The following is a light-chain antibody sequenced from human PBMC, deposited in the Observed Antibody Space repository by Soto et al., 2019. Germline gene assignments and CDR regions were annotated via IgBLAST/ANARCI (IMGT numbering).Light chain of an antibody. V-gene: IGKV1-5*01. CDR2: DAS. CDR3: QQYNSYPWT. J-gene: IGKJ1*01. Sequence: DIQMTQSPSTLSASVGDRVTITCRASQSISSWLAWYQQKPGKAPKLLIYDASRLESGVPSRFSGSGSGTEFTLTITSLQPDDFATYYCQQYNSYPWTCGQGTQVEIK. CDR1: QSISSW.